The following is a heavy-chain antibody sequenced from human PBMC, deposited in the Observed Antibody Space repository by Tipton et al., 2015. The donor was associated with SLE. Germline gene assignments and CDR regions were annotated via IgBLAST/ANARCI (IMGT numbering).Heavy chain of an antibody. CDR2: IYKTGRT. CDR1: GDSIRNQY. D-gene: IGHD2-15*01. CDR3: ARGYCGGGSCYFDYFFDF. Sequence: TLSLTCSVSGDSIRNQYWNWIRQSPGKGLEWIGNIYKTGRTNYNPSLKSRVTIAVDTSKNQFSLILTSVTAADTGVYYCARGYCGGGSCYFDYFFDFWGQGTLINVSS. J-gene: IGHJ4*02. V-gene: IGHV4-59*11.